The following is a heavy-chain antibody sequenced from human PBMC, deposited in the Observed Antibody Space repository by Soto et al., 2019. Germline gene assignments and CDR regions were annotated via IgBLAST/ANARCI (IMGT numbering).Heavy chain of an antibody. CDR3: ARHVTPGGGYCSGGSCYSDNWFDP. Sequence: QLQLQESGPGLVKPSETLSLTCTVSGGSISSSSYYWGWIRQPPGKGLEWIGSIYYSGSTYYNPSLKSRVTISVDTSKNQFSLKLSSVTAADTAVYYCARHVTPGGGYCSGGSCYSDNWFDPWGQGTLVTVSS. CDR1: GGSISSSSYY. CDR2: IYYSGST. D-gene: IGHD2-15*01. V-gene: IGHV4-39*01. J-gene: IGHJ5*02.